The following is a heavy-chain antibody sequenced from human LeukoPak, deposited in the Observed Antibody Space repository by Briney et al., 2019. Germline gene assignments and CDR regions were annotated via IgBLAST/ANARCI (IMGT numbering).Heavy chain of an antibody. CDR2: ISSSSSYI. CDR3: ARGANSGSYPPHFDY. V-gene: IGHV3-21*01. J-gene: IGHJ4*02. CDR1: GFTFSSYS. D-gene: IGHD1-26*01. Sequence: GSLSLSCAASGFTFSSYSMNWVRPAPGKGLGWSSFISSSSSYIYYAASVKGRFTISRDNAKNSLYLQMNSLRAEDTAVYYCARGANSGSYPPHFDYWGQGTLVTVSS.